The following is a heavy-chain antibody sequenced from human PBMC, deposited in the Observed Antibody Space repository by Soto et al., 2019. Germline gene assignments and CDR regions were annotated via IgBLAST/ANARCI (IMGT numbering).Heavy chain of an antibody. CDR3: ARGVYDCWSGHTKGPDD. D-gene: IGHD3-3*01. CDR1: GFTFSGSA. CDR2: IRSKANDYAT. V-gene: IGHV3-73*02. J-gene: IGHJ4*02. Sequence: EVQLVESGGGLVQPGGSLKVSCAASGFTFSGSAMHWVRQASGKGLEWVGRIRSKANDYATAYAVSVKGRFTISRDDSRNTAYLQMNSLKTEDTAVYYCARGVYDCWSGHTKGPDDWGQGTVVTVSS.